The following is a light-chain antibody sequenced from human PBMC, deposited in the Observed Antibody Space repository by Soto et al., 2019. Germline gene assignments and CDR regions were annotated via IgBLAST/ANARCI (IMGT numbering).Light chain of an antibody. CDR2: AAS. V-gene: IGKV1-39*01. CDR1: QSISSY. Sequence: DIQMTQSPSSLSASVGDRVTITCRASQSISSYLNWYQQKPGKAPKLLIYAASSLQSGVPSRFSGSGSGTDFTLTISSLPPEDFATYYCQQSYSTLPTFGQGTKVEIK. J-gene: IGKJ1*01. CDR3: QQSYSTLPT.